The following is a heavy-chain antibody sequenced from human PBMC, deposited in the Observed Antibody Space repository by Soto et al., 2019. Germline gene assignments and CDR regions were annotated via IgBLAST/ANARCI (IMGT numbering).Heavy chain of an antibody. D-gene: IGHD1-26*01. CDR1: GGSFSGYY. CDR2: INHSGST. J-gene: IGHJ5*02. V-gene: IGHV4-34*01. Sequence: QSQTLSLTCAVYGGSFSGYYWSWIRQPPGKGLEWIGEINHSGSTNYNPSLKSRVTISVDTSKNQFSLKLSSVTAADTAVYYCARAPVDSGSYYGNWFDPWGQGTLVTVSS. CDR3: ARAPVDSGSYYGNWFDP.